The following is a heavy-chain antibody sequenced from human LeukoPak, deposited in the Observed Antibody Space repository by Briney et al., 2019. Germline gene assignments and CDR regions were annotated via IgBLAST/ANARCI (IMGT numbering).Heavy chain of an antibody. CDR2: ISWNSAVT. CDR1: GFPFDDYG. Sequence: PGGSLRLSCAASGFPFDDYGMHWVRQAPGKGLEWVSSISWNSAVTDYADSVKGRFTISRDNVKNSLYLQMNSLRAEDMALYFCGKAGCSSTTCYINSWGQGTLVTVSS. V-gene: IGHV3-9*03. CDR3: GKAGCSSTTCYINS. D-gene: IGHD2-2*02. J-gene: IGHJ4*02.